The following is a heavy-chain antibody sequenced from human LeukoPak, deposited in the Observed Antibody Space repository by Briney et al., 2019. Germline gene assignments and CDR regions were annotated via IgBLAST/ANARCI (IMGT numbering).Heavy chain of an antibody. J-gene: IGHJ4*02. V-gene: IGHV4-39*01. CDR1: GASISGGTYY. Sequence: SETLSLTCSVSGASISGGTYYWGWIRQPPGKGLEWIGSIYYTGSTYDNPSLKSRVTISVDTSKNQFSLKLSSVTAADTAVYYCARAWGGSGKFDYWGQGTLVTVSS. CDR2: IYYTGST. CDR3: ARAWGGSGKFDY. D-gene: IGHD3-16*01.